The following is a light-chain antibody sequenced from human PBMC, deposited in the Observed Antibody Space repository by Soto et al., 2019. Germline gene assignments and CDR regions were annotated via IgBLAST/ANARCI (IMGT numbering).Light chain of an antibody. CDR2: GAS. V-gene: IGKV3-15*01. CDR1: QGVSSN. CDR3: QQYNNWPPKNT. J-gene: IGKJ2*01. Sequence: EIVMTQSPATLSVSPGERATLSCRASQGVSSNLAWYQQKPGQAPRLLIYGASTRATGIPARFSGSGSGTEFTLTISSLQSEDFAVYYCQQYNNWPPKNTFGQGTKLEIK.